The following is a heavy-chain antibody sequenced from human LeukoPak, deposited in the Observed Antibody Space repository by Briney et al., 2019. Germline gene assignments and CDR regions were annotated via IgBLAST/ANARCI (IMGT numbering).Heavy chain of an antibody. CDR2: ISSSGTAI. CDR3: ARDLVHYDFWSGTPGY. CDR1: GFTFSMIT. J-gene: IGHJ4*02. D-gene: IGHD3-3*01. Sequence: PGGSLRLSCAASGFTFSMITMFWVRQAPGKGLEWVSSISSSGTAIYYADSVKGRFTISRDNSKNTLYLQMNSLRAEDTAVYYCARDLVHYDFWSGTPGYWGQGTLVTVSS. V-gene: IGHV3-48*01.